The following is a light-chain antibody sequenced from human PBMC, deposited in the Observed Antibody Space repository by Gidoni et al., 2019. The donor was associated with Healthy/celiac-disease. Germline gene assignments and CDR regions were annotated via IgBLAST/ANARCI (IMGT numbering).Light chain of an antibody. V-gene: IGKV1-NL1*01. CDR2: AAS. J-gene: IGKJ1*01. CDR3: QQYYSTPPT. Sequence: DIQMTQSPSSLSASVGDRVTITCRASQGISNSLAWYQQKPGNAPKLLLYAASRLESGLPSRFSRSGSGTDYTFPISSLQPEDFATYYRQQYYSTPPTFGHGPKVEI. CDR1: QGISNS.